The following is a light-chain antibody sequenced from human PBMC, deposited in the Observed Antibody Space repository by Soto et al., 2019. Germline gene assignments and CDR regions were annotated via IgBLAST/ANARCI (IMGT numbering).Light chain of an antibody. CDR3: QQYYIYPWS. CDR1: QSISSW. Sequence: DIQMTQSPSTLSASVGDRVTITCRASQSISSWLAWYQQKPGKAPKLLIYKASSLESGVQSTFSDSESGTEFTLTISSLQPDDFATYYYQQYYIYPWSFGKGTKVEIK. V-gene: IGKV1-5*03. J-gene: IGKJ1*01. CDR2: KAS.